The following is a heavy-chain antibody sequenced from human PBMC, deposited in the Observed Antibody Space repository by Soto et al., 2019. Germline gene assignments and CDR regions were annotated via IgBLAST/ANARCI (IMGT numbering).Heavy chain of an antibody. V-gene: IGHV1-18*01. D-gene: IGHD3-22*01. CDR3: ARDRGPKSSGFCPFDY. CDR1: GYTFNIYG. Sequence: QIQLVQSGAEVKKPGASVKVSCKASGYTFNIYGINWVRQAPGQGLAWMGWISAFNGKTNYAQNVQGRVTMTTDTATSTAYVELRSLRSDDTAVYYCARDRGPKSSGFCPFDYWGHGTLVTVSS. J-gene: IGHJ4*01. CDR2: ISAFNGKT.